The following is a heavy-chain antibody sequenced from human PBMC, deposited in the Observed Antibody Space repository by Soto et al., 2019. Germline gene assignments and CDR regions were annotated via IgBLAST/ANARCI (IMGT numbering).Heavy chain of an antibody. J-gene: IGHJ6*02. Sequence: QVQLQESGPGLVKPSQTLSLTCTVSGGSISSGDYYWSWIRQPTGKGLEWIGYIYYSGSTYYNPSLMSRVTISVDTSKNQFSLKLSSVTAADTAVYYCARGAIVVVSTRYYYGMDVWGQGTTVTVSS. CDR3: ARGAIVVVSTRYYYGMDV. CDR1: GGSISSGDYY. CDR2: IYYSGST. D-gene: IGHD3-22*01. V-gene: IGHV4-30-4*01.